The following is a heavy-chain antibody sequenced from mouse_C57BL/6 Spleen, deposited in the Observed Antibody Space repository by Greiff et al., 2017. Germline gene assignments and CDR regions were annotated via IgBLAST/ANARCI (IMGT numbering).Heavy chain of an antibody. J-gene: IGHJ4*01. D-gene: IGHD3-1*01. V-gene: IGHV1-61*01. CDR2: IYPSDSET. CDR1: GYTFTSYW. CDR3: AREGGKGHFYAMDY. Sequence: VQLQQPGAELVRPGSSVKLSCKASGYTFTSYWMDWVKQRPGQGLEWIGNIYPSDSETHYNQKFKDKATLTVDKSSSTAYMQLSSLTSEDSAVYYGAREGGKGHFYAMDYWGQGTSVTVSS.